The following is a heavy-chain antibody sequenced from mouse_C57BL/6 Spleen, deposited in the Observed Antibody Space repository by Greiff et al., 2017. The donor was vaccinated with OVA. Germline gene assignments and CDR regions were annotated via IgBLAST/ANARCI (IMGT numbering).Heavy chain of an antibody. Sequence: VQLQQPGAELVKPGASVKLSCKASGYTFTSYWMHWVKQRPGQGLEWIGMIHPNSGSTNYNEKFKSKATLTVDKSSSTAYMQLSSLTSEDSAVYYCARSTVVATRELDYWGQGTTLTVSS. V-gene: IGHV1-64*01. D-gene: IGHD1-1*01. CDR1: GYTFTSYW. J-gene: IGHJ2*01. CDR3: ARSTVVATRELDY. CDR2: IHPNSGST.